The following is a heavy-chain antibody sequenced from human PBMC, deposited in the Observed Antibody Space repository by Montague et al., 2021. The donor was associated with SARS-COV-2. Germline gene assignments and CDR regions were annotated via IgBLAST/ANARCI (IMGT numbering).Heavy chain of an antibody. Sequence: SETLSLTCAVYGGSFSDYHWTWIRQSPGGGLEWIGQIDYGGSTKYNPSLRSRVTISIDTSKNQFSVKLTFVTAADTAVYYCARGAPGYWGQGTLVTVSS. D-gene: IGHD1-1*01. V-gene: IGHV4-34*01. CDR3: ARGAPGY. J-gene: IGHJ4*02. CDR2: IDYGGST. CDR1: GGSFSDYH.